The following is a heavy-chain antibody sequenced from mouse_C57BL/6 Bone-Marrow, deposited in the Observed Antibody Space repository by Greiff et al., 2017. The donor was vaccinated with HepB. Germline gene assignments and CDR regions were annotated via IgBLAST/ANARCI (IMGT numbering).Heavy chain of an antibody. CDR1: GYTFTSYW. CDR2: IHPNSGST. CDR3: ARGDEGGKNYAMDY. J-gene: IGHJ4*01. Sequence: VQLQQPGAELVKPGASVKLSCKASGYTFTSYWMHWVKQRPGQGLEWIGMIHPNSGSTNYNEKFKSKATLTVDKSSSTAYMQLSSLTSEDSAVYYCARGDEGGKNYAMDYWGQGTSVTVSS. V-gene: IGHV1-64*01.